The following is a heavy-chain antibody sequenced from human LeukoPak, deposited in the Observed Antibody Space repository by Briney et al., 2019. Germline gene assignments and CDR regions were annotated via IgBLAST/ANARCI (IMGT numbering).Heavy chain of an antibody. CDR2: ISGSGGGT. V-gene: IGHV3-23*01. CDR1: GFTFSSYA. D-gene: IGHD4-17*01. CDR3: AKDGNYGGNYFDY. Sequence: PGGSLRLSCAASGFTFSSYAMSWVRQAPGKGLEWVSAISGSGGGTYYADSVKGRFTISRDNSKNTLYLQMNSLRAGDTAVYYCAKDGNYGGNYFDYWGQGTLVTVSS. J-gene: IGHJ4*02.